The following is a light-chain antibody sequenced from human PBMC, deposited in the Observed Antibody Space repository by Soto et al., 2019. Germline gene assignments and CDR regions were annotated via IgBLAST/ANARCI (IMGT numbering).Light chain of an antibody. CDR3: QQSYSTPLALT. CDR1: QSISRD. CDR2: AAS. J-gene: IGKJ4*02. Sequence: DIQMTQSPSSLSASVGDRVTITCRASQSISRDLNWYQQKPGKAPKLLIYAASSLQSGVPSRFSGSGSGTDFTLAISSLQPEYFATYYCQQSYSTPLALTFGGGTKVEIK. V-gene: IGKV1-39*01.